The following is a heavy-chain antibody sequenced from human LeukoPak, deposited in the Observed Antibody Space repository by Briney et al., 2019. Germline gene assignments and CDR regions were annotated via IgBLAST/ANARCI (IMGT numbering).Heavy chain of an antibody. V-gene: IGHV1-46*01. Sequence: ASVKVSCKASGYIFTSYNMYWVRQAPGQGLEWMGIINSSGGSTNYAQKFQGRVTMTRDTSTSTVYMELSSLRSEDTAVYYCARFAVHRRLTVAGQFGLDYWGQGALVTVSS. D-gene: IGHD6-19*01. CDR1: GYIFTSYN. J-gene: IGHJ4*02. CDR3: ARFAVHRRLTVAGQFGLDY. CDR2: INSSGGST.